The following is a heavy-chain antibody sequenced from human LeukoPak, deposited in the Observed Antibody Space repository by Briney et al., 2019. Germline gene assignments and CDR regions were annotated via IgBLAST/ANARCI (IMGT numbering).Heavy chain of an antibody. D-gene: IGHD2-2*02. CDR1: GFAFSSYG. J-gene: IGHJ4*02. CDR3: ARDRQNIVVVPAAIVY. Sequence: GGSLRLSCAASGFAFSSYGMHWVRQAPGKGLEWVAVIWYDGSNKYYADSVKGRFTISRDSSKNTLYLQMNSLRAEDTAVYYCARDRQNIVVVPAAIVYWGQGTLVTVSS. CDR2: IWYDGSNK. V-gene: IGHV3-33*01.